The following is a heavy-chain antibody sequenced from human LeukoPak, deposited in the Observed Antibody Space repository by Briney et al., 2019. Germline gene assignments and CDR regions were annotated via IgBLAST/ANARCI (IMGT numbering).Heavy chain of an antibody. J-gene: IGHJ4*02. CDR2: IKQDGSEK. D-gene: IGHD2-15*01. CDR1: GFTFGSYW. V-gene: IGHV3-7*01. CDR3: ARGWRDNYFDY. Sequence: GGSLRLSCAASGFTFGSYWMSWVRQAPGKGLEWVANIKQDGSEKYYVDSVKGRFTISRDNAKNSLYLQMNSLRAEDTAVYYCARGWRDNYFDYWGQGTLVTVSS.